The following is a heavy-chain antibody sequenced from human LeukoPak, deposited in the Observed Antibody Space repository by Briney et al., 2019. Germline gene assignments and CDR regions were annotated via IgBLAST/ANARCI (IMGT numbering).Heavy chain of an antibody. V-gene: IGHV1-18*01. CDR2: ISAYNGNT. CDR3: ARVAVLLWFGGNYFDY. D-gene: IGHD3-10*01. Sequence: ASVKVSCKASGYTFTSYGISWVRQAPGQGLEWMGWISAYNGNTNYAQKLQGRVTMTTDTSTSTAYMELRSLRSDDTAVYYCARVAVLLWFGGNYFDYWGQGTLVTVSS. CDR1: GYTFTSYG. J-gene: IGHJ4*02.